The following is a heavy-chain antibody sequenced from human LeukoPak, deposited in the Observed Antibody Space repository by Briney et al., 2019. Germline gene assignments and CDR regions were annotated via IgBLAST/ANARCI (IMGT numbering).Heavy chain of an antibody. J-gene: IGHJ4*02. CDR3: ARGLRADY. V-gene: IGHV4-34*01. CDR2: INHSGST. CDR1: GGSFSGYY. Sequence: RSETLSLTCAVYGGSFSGYYWSWIRQPPGKGLEWIGEINHSGSTNYNPSLKSRVTISVDTSKNQFSLKLSSVTAADTAVYYCARGLRADYWGQGTLVTVSS.